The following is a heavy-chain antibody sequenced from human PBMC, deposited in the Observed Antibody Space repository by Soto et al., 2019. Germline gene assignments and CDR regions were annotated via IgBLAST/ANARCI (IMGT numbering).Heavy chain of an antibody. D-gene: IGHD3-10*01. CDR1: GFSISDCS. CDR2: ISTNNDAI. CDR3: ASVLGSRRSGSYPSY. J-gene: IGHJ4*02. V-gene: IGHV3-48*01. Sequence: EVQLVESGGGLVQPGGSLRLSCAASGFSISDCSMNWVRRAPGKGLEWISYISTNNDAIYYADSVKGRFTISRDNAKNSLSLQMNILRAEDTALYYCASVLGSRRSGSYPSYWGQGTLVTVSS.